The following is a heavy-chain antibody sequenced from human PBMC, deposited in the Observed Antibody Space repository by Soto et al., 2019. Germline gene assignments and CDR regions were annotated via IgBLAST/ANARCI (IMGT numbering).Heavy chain of an antibody. CDR1: GGSISSGGYY. CDR3: ARGGYYFYYGMDV. CDR2: IYYSGST. Sequence: PSETLSLTCTVSGGSISSGGYYWGWIRQHPGKGLEWIGYIYYSGSTYYNPSLKSRITISVDTSKNQFSLKLSSVTAADTAVFYCARGGYYFYYGMDVWGQGTTVTVSS. V-gene: IGHV4-31*03. J-gene: IGHJ6*02.